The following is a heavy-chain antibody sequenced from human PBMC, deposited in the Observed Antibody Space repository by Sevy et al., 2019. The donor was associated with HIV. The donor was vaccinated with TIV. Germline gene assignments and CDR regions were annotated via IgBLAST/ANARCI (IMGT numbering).Heavy chain of an antibody. V-gene: IGHV3-21*01. CDR1: GFTFSSYS. CDR2: ISSSSSYI. D-gene: IGHD6-19*01. Sequence: GGSLRLSCAASGFTFSSYSMNWVRQAPGKGLEWVSSISSSSSYIYYAGSVKGRFTISRDNAKNSLYLQMNSLRAEDTAVYYCARDWVTSVAGAFGYWGQGTLVTVSS. J-gene: IGHJ4*02. CDR3: ARDWVTSVAGAFGY.